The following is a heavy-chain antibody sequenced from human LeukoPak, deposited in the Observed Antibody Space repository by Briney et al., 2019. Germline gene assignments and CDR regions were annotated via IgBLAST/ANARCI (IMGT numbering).Heavy chain of an antibody. V-gene: IGHV4-39*07. CDR3: AREGSSFSFDY. D-gene: IGHD6-13*01. J-gene: IGHJ4*02. CDR2: ISHSGST. Sequence: SETLSLTCTVSGDSISSDDFYWSWIRQPPGKGLEWIGEISHSGSTNYNPSLKSRVTISVDTSKNQFSPKLSSVTAADTAVYYCAREGSSFSFDYWGQGTLVTVSS. CDR1: GDSISSDDFY.